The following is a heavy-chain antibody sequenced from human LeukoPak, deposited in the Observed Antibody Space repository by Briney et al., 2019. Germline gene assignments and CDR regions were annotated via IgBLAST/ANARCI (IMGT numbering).Heavy chain of an antibody. D-gene: IGHD4-17*01. CDR3: AGGYLRSAGDFLDY. J-gene: IGHJ4*02. CDR2: IYYGGRT. CDR1: GVTISSYD. V-gene: IGHV4-59*01. Sequence: PSETLSLTCTASGVTISSYDWNWIRQPPGKGLEYIAYIYYGGRTNYNPSLERRVTISVDTTTNPFSLRLDSVTAADTAVYYCAGGYLRSAGDFLDYWGQGTLVTVSS.